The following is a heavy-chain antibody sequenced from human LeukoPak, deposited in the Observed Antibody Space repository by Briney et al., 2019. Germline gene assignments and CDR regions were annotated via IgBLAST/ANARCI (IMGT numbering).Heavy chain of an antibody. V-gene: IGHV3-30*02. J-gene: IGHJ4*02. CDR1: GFTFSSYG. Sequence: PGGSLRLSCAASGFTFSSYGMHWVRQAPGKGLEWVAFIRYDGSNKYYADSVKGRFTISRDNSKNTLYLQMNSLRAEDTAVYYCAKDCSGGSCYSHYFDYGGQGTLVTVSS. CDR2: IRYDGSNK. D-gene: IGHD2-15*01. CDR3: AKDCSGGSCYSHYFDY.